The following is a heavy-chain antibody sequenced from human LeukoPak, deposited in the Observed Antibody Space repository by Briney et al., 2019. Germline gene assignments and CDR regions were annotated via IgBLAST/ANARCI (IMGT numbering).Heavy chain of an antibody. D-gene: IGHD7-27*01. J-gene: IGHJ4*02. CDR1: GFTVSNYW. V-gene: IGHV3-74*03. CDR3: AMIQLGG. Sequence: GGTLSLSCAVPGFTVSNYWMDWVRHAQGKGLVWVSRIKSDGTSTTYAASVKVRFTIPRETPKNMLYLQMNSLRPEDTALYYSAMIQLGGWGEGTLLTDCS. CDR2: IKSDGTST.